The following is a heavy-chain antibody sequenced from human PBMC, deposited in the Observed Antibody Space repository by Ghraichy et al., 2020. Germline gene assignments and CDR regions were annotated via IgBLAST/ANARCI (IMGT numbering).Heavy chain of an antibody. Sequence: GGSLRLSCAASGFTFTSYAMTWVRQAPGKGLEWVSSITGRGGYTNYADSVKGRFTISRDNSKNTLFLQMNSLRGEDTAVYYCAKFARDWPNEYLQHWGQGALVTVSS. V-gene: IGHV3-23*01. CDR2: ITGRGGYT. J-gene: IGHJ1*01. D-gene: IGHD3/OR15-3a*01. CDR3: AKFARDWPNEYLQH. CDR1: GFTFTSYA.